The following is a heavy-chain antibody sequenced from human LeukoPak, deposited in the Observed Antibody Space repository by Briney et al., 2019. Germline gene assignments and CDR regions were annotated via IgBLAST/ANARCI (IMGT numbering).Heavy chain of an antibody. CDR1: GGSISSYY. CDR3: ARSVRGVPNWSDP. J-gene: IGHJ5*02. D-gene: IGHD3-10*01. CDR2: IYYSGST. Sequence: SETLSLTCTVSGGSISSYYWSWIRQPPGKGLEWIGYIYYSGSTNYNPSLKSRVTISVDTSKNQFSLKLSSVTAADTAVYYCARSVRGVPNWSDPWGQGTLVTVSS. V-gene: IGHV4-59*08.